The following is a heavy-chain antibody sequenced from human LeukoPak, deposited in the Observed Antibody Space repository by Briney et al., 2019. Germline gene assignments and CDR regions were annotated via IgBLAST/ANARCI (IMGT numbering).Heavy chain of an antibody. CDR1: GISFVDHG. J-gene: IGHJ6*02. V-gene: IGHV3-9*01. CDR2: ISWNGGST. Sequence: GRSLRLSCEASGISFVDHGMHWVRQAPGKGLQWVSGISWNGGSTGYSDSVKGRFTISRDNAKNSLYLQMNNVRIEDTAPYYCVRVSPTSDYGMDVWGQGTTVTVSS. CDR3: VRVSPTSDYGMDV.